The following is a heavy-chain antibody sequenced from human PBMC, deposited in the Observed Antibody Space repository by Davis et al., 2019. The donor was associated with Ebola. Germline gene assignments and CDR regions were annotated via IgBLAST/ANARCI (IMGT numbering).Heavy chain of an antibody. J-gene: IGHJ4*02. D-gene: IGHD5-18*01. Sequence: ASVKVSCKASGYTFTSYGISWVRQAPGQGLEWMGWISAYNGNTNYAQKLQGRVTMTTDTSTSTAYMELRSLRSDDTAVYYCARDSKWIQLWFVDYWGQGTLITVSS. CDR3: ARDSKWIQLWFVDY. CDR1: GYTFTSYG. V-gene: IGHV1-18*01. CDR2: ISAYNGNT.